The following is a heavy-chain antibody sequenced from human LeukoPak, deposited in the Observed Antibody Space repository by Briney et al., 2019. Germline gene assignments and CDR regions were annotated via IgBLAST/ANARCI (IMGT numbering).Heavy chain of an antibody. CDR2: IYSSGST. CDR1: GGSISSYY. D-gene: IGHD2-21*02. J-gene: IGHJ4*02. Sequence: PSETLSLTCTVSGGSISSYYWSWIRQPAGKGLEWIGRIYSSGSTNYNPSLKSRVTFSVDTSKNQFSLKLISVTAADTAVYYCARVKGVVTAILDYWGQGTLVTVSS. CDR3: ARVKGVVTAILDY. V-gene: IGHV4-4*07.